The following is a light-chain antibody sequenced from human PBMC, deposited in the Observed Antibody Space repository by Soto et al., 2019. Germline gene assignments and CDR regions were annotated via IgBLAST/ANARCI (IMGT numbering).Light chain of an antibody. Sequence: QSLLTQPACVSGSPGQSITMSCTGTSSDLAIYNYVSWYQQQPGKAPKLMIYQVTNRPSGVSNRFSGSRSGNTASLTISGLQAEDEADYYCSSYTDSSNYVFGTGTKVTVL. CDR3: SSYTDSSNYV. J-gene: IGLJ1*01. V-gene: IGLV2-14*01. CDR1: SSDLAIYNY. CDR2: QVT.